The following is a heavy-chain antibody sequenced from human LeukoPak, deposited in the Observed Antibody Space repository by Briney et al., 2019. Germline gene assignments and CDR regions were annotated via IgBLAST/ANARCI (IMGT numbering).Heavy chain of an antibody. V-gene: IGHV4-34*01. CDR2: INHSGST. Sequence: PSETLSLTCAVYGGSFSGYYWSWIRQPPGKGLEWIGEINHSGSTNYNPPLKSRVTISVDTSKNQFSLKLSSVTAADTAVYYCAGRPYCSSTSCYRHPTAYNWFDPWGQGTLVTVSS. J-gene: IGHJ5*02. D-gene: IGHD2-2*02. CDR3: AGRPYCSSTSCYRHPTAYNWFDP. CDR1: GGSFSGYY.